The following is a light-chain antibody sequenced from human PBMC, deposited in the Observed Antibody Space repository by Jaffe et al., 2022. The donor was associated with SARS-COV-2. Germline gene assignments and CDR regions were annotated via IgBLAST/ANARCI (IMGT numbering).Light chain of an antibody. J-gene: IGLJ1*01. CDR2: DVS. CDR3: SSYTTSITYV. Sequence: QPALTQPASVSGSPGQSISISCTGTSNDIGAYNYISWYQQHPGKAPKLIIHDVSNRPSGVSNRLSGSKSGNTASLTISGLQVEDEADYYCSSYTTSITYVFGTGTTVAVL. V-gene: IGLV2-14*03. CDR1: SNDIGAYNY.